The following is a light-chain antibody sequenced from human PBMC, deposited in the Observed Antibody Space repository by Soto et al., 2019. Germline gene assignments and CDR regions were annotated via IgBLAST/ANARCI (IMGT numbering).Light chain of an antibody. CDR2: DAS. Sequence: EIVLTQSPGTLSLSPGEGATLSCRASQSVSSSYLAWYQQKPGQAPRLLIYDASSRATGIPDRFSCSGSGTDFTLTISRLEPEDFAVYYCQRYGSLPYTFGQGTKVDIK. V-gene: IGKV3-20*01. CDR1: QSVSSSY. CDR3: QRYGSLPYT. J-gene: IGKJ2*01.